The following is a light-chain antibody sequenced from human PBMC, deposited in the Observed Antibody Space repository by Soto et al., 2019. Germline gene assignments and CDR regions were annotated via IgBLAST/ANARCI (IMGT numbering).Light chain of an antibody. CDR1: QSISSW. J-gene: IGKJ1*01. CDR3: QQYNSWSGT. V-gene: IGKV1-5*01. CDR2: DAS. Sequence: DIQMTQSPSTLSASVGDRVTITCRASQSISSWLAWYQQKPGKAPKLLIYDASSLESGVPSRFSGSGSGTEFTLTISSLQPDDFATYYCQQYNSWSGTLGKGNKVDIK.